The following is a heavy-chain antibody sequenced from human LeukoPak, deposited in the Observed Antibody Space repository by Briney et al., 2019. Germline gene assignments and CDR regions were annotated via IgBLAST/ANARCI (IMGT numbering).Heavy chain of an antibody. CDR3: ARSLYGDFPFDY. D-gene: IGHD4-17*01. CDR2: INPSGGSA. V-gene: IGHV1-46*01. Sequence: ASVKVSCKASGYTFTSYYMHWVRQAPGQGLEWMGIINPSGGSASYAQKFQGRVTMTRDTSTSTVYMELSSLRSEDTAVYYCARSLYGDFPFDYWGQGTLVTVSS. CDR1: GYTFTSYY. J-gene: IGHJ4*02.